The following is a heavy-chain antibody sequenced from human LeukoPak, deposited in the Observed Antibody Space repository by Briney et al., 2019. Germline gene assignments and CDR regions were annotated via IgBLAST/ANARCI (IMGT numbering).Heavy chain of an antibody. CDR3: ARGMTTVTTYAFDI. CDR1: GFTFSSYA. J-gene: IGHJ3*02. V-gene: IGHV3-30-3*01. Sequence: GRSLRLSCAASGFTFSSYAMHWVRQAPGKGLEWVAVIPYDGSNKYYADSVKGRFTISRDNSKNTLYLQMNSLRAEDTAVYYCARGMTTVTTYAFDIWGQGTMVTVSS. CDR2: IPYDGSNK. D-gene: IGHD4-11*01.